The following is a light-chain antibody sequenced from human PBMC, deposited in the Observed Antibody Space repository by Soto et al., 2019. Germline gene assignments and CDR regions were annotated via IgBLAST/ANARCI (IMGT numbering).Light chain of an antibody. Sequence: QSVLTQPPSVSGSPGQSVTISCTGTSSDVGGYNRVSWYRQPPGTAPKLMIYEVSNRPSGVPDRFSGSKSGNTASLTISGLQAEDEADYYCSSYTSSSTYVFGPGTKLTVL. CDR2: EVS. J-gene: IGLJ1*01. CDR3: SSYTSSSTYV. V-gene: IGLV2-18*02. CDR1: SSDVGGYNR.